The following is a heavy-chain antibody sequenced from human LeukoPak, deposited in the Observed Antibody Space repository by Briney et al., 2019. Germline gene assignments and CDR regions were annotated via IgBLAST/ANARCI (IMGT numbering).Heavy chain of an antibody. CDR2: IYYSGST. V-gene: IGHV4-39*01. Sequence: SETLSLTCTVSGGSISSSSYYWGWIRQPPGKGLEWIGSIYYSGSTYYNPSLKSRVTISVDTSKTPFSLKLSSVTAADTAVYYSVPMVRGVIHYWGQGTLVTVSS. J-gene: IGHJ4*02. CDR1: GGSISSSSYY. CDR3: VPMVRGVIHY. D-gene: IGHD3-10*01.